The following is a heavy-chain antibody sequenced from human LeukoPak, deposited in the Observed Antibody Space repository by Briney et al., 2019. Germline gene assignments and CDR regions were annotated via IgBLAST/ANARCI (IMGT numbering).Heavy chain of an antibody. V-gene: IGHV4-59*01. CDR1: GGSISSYY. Sequence: SETLSLTCTVSGGSISSYYWSWIRQPPRKGLEWIGYIYYSGSTNYNPSLKSRVTISVDTSKNQFSLKLSSVTAADTAVYYCARYDLWSGYLDYWGQGTLVTVSS. CDR2: IYYSGST. D-gene: IGHD3-3*01. CDR3: ARYDLWSGYLDY. J-gene: IGHJ4*02.